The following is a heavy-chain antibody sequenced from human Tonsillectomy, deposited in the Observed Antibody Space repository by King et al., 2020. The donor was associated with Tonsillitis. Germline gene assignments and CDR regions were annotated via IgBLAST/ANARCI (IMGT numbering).Heavy chain of an antibody. CDR1: GFTFSSYS. D-gene: IGHD1-26*01. CDR2: ISCSSTYI. Sequence: VQLVESGGGLVKPGGSLRLSWSASGFTFSSYSMNWVRQAPGKGLAWGSSISCSSTYIYYADSVKGRFTVSRDNAKNSLYLQMNSLRAEDTAVYYCARASPVGASGFDYWGQGTLVTVSS. CDR3: ARASPVGASGFDY. J-gene: IGHJ4*02. V-gene: IGHV3-21*01.